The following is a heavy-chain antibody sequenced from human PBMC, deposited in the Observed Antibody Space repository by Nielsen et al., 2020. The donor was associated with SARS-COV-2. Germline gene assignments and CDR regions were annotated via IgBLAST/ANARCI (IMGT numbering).Heavy chain of an antibody. V-gene: IGHV4-39*01. CDR1: GGSISSSSYY. CDR2: IYYSGST. J-gene: IGHJ6*02. CDR3: ARRGRDYYYGMDV. D-gene: IGHD6-25*01. Sequence: SETLSLTCTVSGGSISSSSYYWGWVRQPPGKGLEWIGSIYYSGSTYYNPSLKSRVTISVDTSKNQFSLKLSSVTAADTAVYYCARRGRDYYYGMDVWGQGTTVTVSS.